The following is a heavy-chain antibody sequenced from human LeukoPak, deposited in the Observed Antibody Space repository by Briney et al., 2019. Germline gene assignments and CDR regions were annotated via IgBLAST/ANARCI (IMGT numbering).Heavy chain of an antibody. CDR3: ARPLTGYSYFDY. CDR1: GVSLSSSPYY. D-gene: IGHD3-9*01. Sequence: PETLSLTCTVSGVSLSSSPYYSGSIRQPPPKGPELIGSVYYSGSTSYNPPLKSLVTISVDTSKNQFSLKLNSVTAADTAVYYCARPLTGYSYFDYWGQGTLVTVSS. V-gene: IGHV4-39*01. J-gene: IGHJ4*02. CDR2: VYYSGST.